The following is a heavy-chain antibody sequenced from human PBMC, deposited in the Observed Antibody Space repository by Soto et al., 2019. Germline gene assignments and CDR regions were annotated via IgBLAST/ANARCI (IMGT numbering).Heavy chain of an antibody. CDR1: GFTSSSYG. V-gene: IGHV3-33*01. CDR3: ARMPRDYDYFDY. J-gene: IGHJ4*02. Sequence: QVQLVESGGGVVQPGRSLRLSCAASGFTSSSYGMHWVRQAPGKGLEWVAVIWYDGSNKYYADSVKGRFTISRDNSKNTLYLQMNSLRAEDTAVYYCARMPRDYDYFDYWGQGTLVTVSS. CDR2: IWYDGSNK. D-gene: IGHD4-17*01.